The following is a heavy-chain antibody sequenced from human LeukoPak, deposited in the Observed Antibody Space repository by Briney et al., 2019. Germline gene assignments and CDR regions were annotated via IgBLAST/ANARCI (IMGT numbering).Heavy chain of an antibody. J-gene: IGHJ5*02. CDR1: GFPFSNYC. Sequence: GGPLRLSCAASGFPFSNYCMSGVRRAPGKGREGGANKKEDGGEINYVDSVRGRFTISRDNAKTSLYLHMNSLRVDDAAVYYCARDRGYSTFDNWGQGTLVTVSS. CDR3: ARDRGYSTFDN. V-gene: IGHV3-7*01. CDR2: KKEDGGEI. D-gene: IGHD4-23*01.